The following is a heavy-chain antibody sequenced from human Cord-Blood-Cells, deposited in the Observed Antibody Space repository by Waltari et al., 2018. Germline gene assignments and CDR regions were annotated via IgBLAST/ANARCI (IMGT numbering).Heavy chain of an antibody. V-gene: IGHV3-21*01. CDR3: ARDHYYFDY. CDR2: ISSSSSYI. CDR1: GFTFSSYR. Sequence: VKLVESGGGLVKRGGPLRLSCAASGFTFSSYRLNWVRQAPGKGLDWVSSISSSSSYIYYADSVKGRFTISRDNAKNSLYLQMNSLRAEDTTVYYCARDHYYFDYWGQGTLVTVSS. J-gene: IGHJ4*02.